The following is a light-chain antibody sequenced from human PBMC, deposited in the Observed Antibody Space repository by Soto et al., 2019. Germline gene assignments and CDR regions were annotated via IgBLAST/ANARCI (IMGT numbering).Light chain of an antibody. CDR2: KAS. J-gene: IGKJ1*01. CDR3: QHYNSYSEA. Sequence: DIQMTQSPSTLSGSVGVRVTITCRASQTISSWLAWYQQKPGKAPKRLIYKASTLKSGVPSRFSGRGSGTEFTLTISSLQADDFATYYCQHYNSYSEAFGQGTKVDIK. V-gene: IGKV1-5*03. CDR1: QTISSW.